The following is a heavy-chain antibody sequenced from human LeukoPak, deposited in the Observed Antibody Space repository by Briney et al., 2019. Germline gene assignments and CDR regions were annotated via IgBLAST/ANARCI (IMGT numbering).Heavy chain of an antibody. CDR1: GGSISSYY. CDR3: ARAPSSSGDTRYFDY. CDR2: IYTSGST. Sequence: SDTLSLTCTVSGGSISSYYWSWIRQPAGKGLEWIGRIYTSGSTNYNTSLKSGVTMSVDTSKNQFSLKLSSVNAAETAVYYCARAPSSSGDTRYFDYWGQGNLVTVSS. J-gene: IGHJ4*02. V-gene: IGHV4-4*07. D-gene: IGHD3-10*01.